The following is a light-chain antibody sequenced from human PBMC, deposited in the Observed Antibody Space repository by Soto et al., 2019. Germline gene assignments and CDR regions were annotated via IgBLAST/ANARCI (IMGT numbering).Light chain of an antibody. J-gene: IGKJ3*01. Sequence: DIQMTQSPSSVSASVGDRITITRRASQGISRWLAWYQQKPGRAPKLLIYAASNLQTGVPSRFSGSGSGTDFTLTITSLQAEDFATYHCQQAYNFPFTFGPGTKVDIK. CDR3: QQAYNFPFT. CDR1: QGISRW. CDR2: AAS. V-gene: IGKV1-12*01.